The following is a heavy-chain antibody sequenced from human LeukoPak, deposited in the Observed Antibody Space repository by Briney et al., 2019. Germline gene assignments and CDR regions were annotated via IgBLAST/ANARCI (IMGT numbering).Heavy chain of an antibody. V-gene: IGHV1-46*01. D-gene: IGHD5-18*01. CDR1: GYTLTGYY. CDR2: INPSGGST. J-gene: IGHJ4*02. CDR3: ARDGYSYGYSTRLGWPTYYFDY. Sequence: GASVKVSCKASGYTLTGYYMHWVRQAPGQGLEWMGMINPSGGSTSYAQKFQGRVTMTRDMSTSTVYMELSSLRSEDTAVYYCARDGYSYGYSTRLGWPTYYFDYWGQGTLVTVSS.